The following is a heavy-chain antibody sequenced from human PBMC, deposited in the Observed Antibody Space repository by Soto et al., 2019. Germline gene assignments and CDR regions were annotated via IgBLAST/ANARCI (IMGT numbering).Heavy chain of an antibody. CDR2: IYGGGNGP. D-gene: IGHD2-2*03. CDR1: ELPFATFA. Sequence: EVQVLESGGGLVQPGGPFDPPCAAPELPFATFAITWAARPQGKGLEWVSRIYGGGNGPHYADSVKGRVTISRDNSKNTLYLQMNSLRAEDTAVYYCAKMEGMDPWAYSFDYWGQGTLVTVSS. CDR3: AKMEGMDPWAYSFDY. V-gene: IGHV3-23*01. J-gene: IGHJ4*02.